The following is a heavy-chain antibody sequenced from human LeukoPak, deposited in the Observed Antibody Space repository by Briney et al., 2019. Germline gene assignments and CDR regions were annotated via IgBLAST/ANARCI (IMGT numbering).Heavy chain of an antibody. D-gene: IGHD2-15*01. V-gene: IGHV3-7*01. CDR1: GFTFSSYW. CDR2: IKQDGSEK. Sequence: GGSLRLSCAASGFTFSSYWMSWVRQAPGKGLEWVANIKQDGSEKYYVDSVRGRFTISRDNAKNSLYLQMNSLRVEDTALYYCARDSGTCTGCAFDMWGQGTMVTVSS. CDR3: ARDSGTCTGCAFDM. J-gene: IGHJ3*02.